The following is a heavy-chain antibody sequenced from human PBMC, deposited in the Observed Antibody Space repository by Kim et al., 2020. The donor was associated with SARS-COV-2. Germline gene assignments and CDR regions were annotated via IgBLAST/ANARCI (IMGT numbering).Heavy chain of an antibody. CDR2: T. V-gene: IGHV4-59*01. CDR3: AREGIWSHFAS. D-gene: IGHD2-15*01. J-gene: IGHJ4*02. Sequence: TSYNPSLKSRVTISVDTSKNQFSLKLSAVTAADTAVYYCAREGIWSHFASWGQGTLVTVSS.